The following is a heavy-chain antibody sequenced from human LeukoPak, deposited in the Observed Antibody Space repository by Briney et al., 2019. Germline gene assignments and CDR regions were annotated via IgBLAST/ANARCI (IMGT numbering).Heavy chain of an antibody. J-gene: IGHJ6*03. CDR2: IYHSGST. Sequence: SQTLSLTCTVSGGSISSGGYYWSWIRQPPGKGLEWIGYIYHSGSTYYNPSLKSRVTISVDRSKNQFSLKLSSVTAADTAVYYCARSGPAAYYYYYMDVWGKGTTVTVSS. V-gene: IGHV4-30-2*01. CDR3: ARSGPAAYYYYYMDV. D-gene: IGHD2-2*01. CDR1: GGSISSGGYY.